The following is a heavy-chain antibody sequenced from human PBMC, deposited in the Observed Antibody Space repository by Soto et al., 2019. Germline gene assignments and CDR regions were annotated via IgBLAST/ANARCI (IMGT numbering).Heavy chain of an antibody. CDR1: GGTFTSHS. Sequence: SVKVSCKASGGTFTSHSISWVRQAPGQGLEWMGGIVPMFGTADFAQRFQGRATITADKSTTTVYMELNSLRSEDTAVYYCARGMSGGRRLQFRDFDSWGQGTLVTVSS. D-gene: IGHD3-10*02. CDR3: ARGMSGGRRLQFRDFDS. V-gene: IGHV1-69*06. CDR2: IVPMFGTA. J-gene: IGHJ4*02.